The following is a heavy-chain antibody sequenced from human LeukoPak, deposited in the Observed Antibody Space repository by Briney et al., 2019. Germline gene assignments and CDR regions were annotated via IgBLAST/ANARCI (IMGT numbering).Heavy chain of an antibody. Sequence: SETLSLTCTVSGGSISSYYWSWIRQPPGKGLEWIGSIYHSGSTYYNPSLKSRVTISVDTSKNQFSLKLSSVTAADTAVYYCARVPGGALNWFDPWGQGTLVTVSS. V-gene: IGHV4-59*08. CDR1: GGSISSYY. CDR3: ARVPGGALNWFDP. J-gene: IGHJ5*02. D-gene: IGHD1-1*01. CDR2: IYHSGST.